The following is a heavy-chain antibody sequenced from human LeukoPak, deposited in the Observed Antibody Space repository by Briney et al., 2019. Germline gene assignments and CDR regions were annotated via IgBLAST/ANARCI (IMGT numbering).Heavy chain of an antibody. V-gene: IGHV1-46*01. CDR2: INPSGGST. CDR3: AIASLYDFWSGYPGMIDY. J-gene: IGHJ4*02. D-gene: IGHD3-3*01. Sequence: ASVKVSCKAPGYTFTNYYMHWVRQAPGQGLEWMGIINPSGGSTSYAQKFQGRVTMTRDMSTSTVYMELSSLRSEDTAAYYCAIASLYDFWSGYPGMIDYWGQGTLVTVSS. CDR1: GYTFTNYY.